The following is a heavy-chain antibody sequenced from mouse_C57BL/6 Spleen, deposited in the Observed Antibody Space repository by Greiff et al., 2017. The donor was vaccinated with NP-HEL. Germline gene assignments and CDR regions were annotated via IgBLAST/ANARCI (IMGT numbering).Heavy chain of an antibody. Sequence: VQLQQSGPELVKPGASVKISCKASGYTFTDYYMNWVKQSPGKSLEWIGDINPNNGGTSYNQTFKGKATLTVDKSSSTAYMGLRSLTSEDSAVYYCARDGSYVSFDYWGQGTTLTVSS. V-gene: IGHV1-26*01. CDR1: GYTFTDYY. CDR2: INPNNGGT. CDR3: ARDGSYVSFDY. D-gene: IGHD1-1*02. J-gene: IGHJ2*01.